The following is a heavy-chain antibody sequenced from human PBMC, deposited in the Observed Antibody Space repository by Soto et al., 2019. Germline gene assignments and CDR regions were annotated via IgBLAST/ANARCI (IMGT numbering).Heavy chain of an antibody. CDR2: IYYSGST. D-gene: IGHD3-22*01. Sequence: SETLSLTCTVSGGSISSGDYYWSWIRQPPGKGLEWIGYIYYSGSTYYNPSLKSRVTISVDTSKNQFSLKLSSVTAADTAVYYCARRYYDSSGYPTQGFYYFDYWDQGTLVTVSS. CDR3: ARRYYDSSGYPTQGFYYFDY. J-gene: IGHJ4*02. V-gene: IGHV4-30-4*01. CDR1: GGSISSGDYY.